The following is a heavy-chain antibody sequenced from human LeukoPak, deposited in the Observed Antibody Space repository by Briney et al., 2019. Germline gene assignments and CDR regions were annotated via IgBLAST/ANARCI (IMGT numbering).Heavy chain of an antibody. CDR2: IYGGGTT. D-gene: IGHD3-10*01. Sequence: GGSLRLSCAASGLTDNSKYMIWVRQPPAKGLEGVSVIYGGGTTHHAEYVPGQFTIARDNSKNSLYLQMNSLRAEDTAVYYCARDREYNYGTAFDIWGQGTLVTVSS. J-gene: IGHJ3*02. V-gene: IGHV3-53*01. CDR1: GLTDNSKY. CDR3: ARDREYNYGTAFDI.